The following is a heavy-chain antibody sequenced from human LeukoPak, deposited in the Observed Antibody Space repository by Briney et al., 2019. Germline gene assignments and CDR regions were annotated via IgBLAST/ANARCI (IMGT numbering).Heavy chain of an antibody. CDR1: GYTFTGYY. Sequence: ASVKVSCKASGYTFTGYYMHWVRQAPGQGLEWMGWISAYNGNTNYAQKLQGKVTMTTDTSTSTAYMELRSLRSDDTAVYYCARDLYYYDSSGLPAGYWGQGTLVTVSS. D-gene: IGHD3-22*01. V-gene: IGHV1-18*04. CDR3: ARDLYYYDSSGLPAGY. J-gene: IGHJ4*02. CDR2: ISAYNGNT.